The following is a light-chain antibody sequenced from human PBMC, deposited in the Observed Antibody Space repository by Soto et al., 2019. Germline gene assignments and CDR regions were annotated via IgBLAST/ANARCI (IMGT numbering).Light chain of an antibody. CDR1: QSVSSNY. V-gene: IGKV3-20*01. J-gene: IGKJ1*01. CDR3: QQYGRAPPWT. CDR2: GAS. Sequence: EIVLTKSQGTLSLSPGERATLSFRASQSVSSNYLAWYQQKPGQAPRLLIYGASSRATGIPDRFSGSGSGTDFTLTISRLEAEDFAVYYCQQYGRAPPWTFGQGTKVDIK.